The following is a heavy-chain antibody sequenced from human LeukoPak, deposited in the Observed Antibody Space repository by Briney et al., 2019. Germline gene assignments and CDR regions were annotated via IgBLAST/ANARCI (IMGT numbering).Heavy chain of an antibody. V-gene: IGHV4-59*12. CDR2: IYYSGST. CDR1: GGSLSSYY. CDR3: ARGVDPRLVFDI. D-gene: IGHD6-25*01. J-gene: IGHJ3*02. Sequence: SETLSLTCTVSGGSLSSYYWSWLRQPPGKGLEWIGYIYYSGSTYYNPSLKSRVTISVDTSKNQFSLKLSSVTAADTAVYYCARGVDPRLVFDIWGQGTMVTVSS.